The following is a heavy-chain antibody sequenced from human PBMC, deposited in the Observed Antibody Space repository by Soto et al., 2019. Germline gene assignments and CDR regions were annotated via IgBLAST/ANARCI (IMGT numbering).Heavy chain of an antibody. Sequence: QVQLVESGGGLVKPGGSLRLSCAAYGFTFSDYYMSWIRQAPGKGLEWVSYISSSGSTIYYADSVKGRFTIARDNAKNSLYLQMNSPRAEDTAVYYCARDLSITMVRGDPNDAFDIWGQGTMVTVSS. J-gene: IGHJ3*02. CDR1: GFTFSDYY. CDR2: ISSSGSTI. CDR3: ARDLSITMVRGDPNDAFDI. V-gene: IGHV3-11*01. D-gene: IGHD3-10*01.